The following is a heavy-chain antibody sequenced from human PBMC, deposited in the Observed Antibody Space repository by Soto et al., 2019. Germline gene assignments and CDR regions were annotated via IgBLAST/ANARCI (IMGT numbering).Heavy chain of an antibody. D-gene: IGHD1-1*01. J-gene: IGHJ2*01. CDR1: GLTVTSHA. V-gene: IGHV3-23*01. Sequence: PGGSLRLSCEASGLTVTSHAMSWVRQAPGKGLEWVSGISGSGSNTYYADSVKGRFTISKDNSRNTLFLQMNSLRAEDTAVYYCAKAVESIYWYLDLWGRGTLVTVSS. CDR3: AKAVESIYWYLDL. CDR2: ISGSGSNT.